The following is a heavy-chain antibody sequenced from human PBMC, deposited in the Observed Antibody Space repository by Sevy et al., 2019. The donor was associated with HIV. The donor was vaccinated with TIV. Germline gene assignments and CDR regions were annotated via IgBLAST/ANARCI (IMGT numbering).Heavy chain of an antibody. Sequence: GGSLRLSCAASGFTFSSYGMHWVRQAPGKGLEWVAVIWYDGSNKYYADSVKGQFTISRDNSKNTLYLQMNSLRAEDTAVYYCARDLGYYYDSSGYWGQGTLVTISS. J-gene: IGHJ4*02. V-gene: IGHV3-33*01. D-gene: IGHD3-22*01. CDR1: GFTFSSYG. CDR3: ARDLGYYYDSSGY. CDR2: IWYDGSNK.